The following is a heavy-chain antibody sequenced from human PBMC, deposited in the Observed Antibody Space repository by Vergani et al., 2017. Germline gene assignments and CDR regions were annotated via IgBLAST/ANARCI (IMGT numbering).Heavy chain of an antibody. CDR2: IKQDGSEK. V-gene: IGHV3-7*01. CDR1: GFTFSSYW. J-gene: IGHJ6*02. D-gene: IGHD3-22*01. Sequence: EVQLVESGGGLVQPGGSLRLSCAASGFTFSSYWMSWVRQAPGKGLEWVANIKQDGSEKYYVDSVKGRFTISRDNAKNSLYLQMNSLRAEDTAVYYCASSGRSGSGYYYGYYYYGMDVWGQGTTVTVSS. CDR3: ASSGRSGSGYYYGYYYYGMDV.